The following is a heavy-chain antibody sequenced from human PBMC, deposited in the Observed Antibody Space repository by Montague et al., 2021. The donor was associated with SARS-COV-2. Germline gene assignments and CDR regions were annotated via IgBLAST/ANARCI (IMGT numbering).Heavy chain of an antibody. CDR3: ASSYDSTGHVGY. Sequence: SETLSLTCTVSGFPISTGYYWGWIRQPPGKGLEWIGSTYHSGSTYYNPSLKSRVTISVDTSKNQFSLKLSSVTAADTAVYYCASSYDSTGHVGYWGQGTLVTVPS. D-gene: IGHD3-22*01. CDR2: TYHSGST. V-gene: IGHV4-38-2*02. J-gene: IGHJ4*02. CDR1: GFPISTGYY.